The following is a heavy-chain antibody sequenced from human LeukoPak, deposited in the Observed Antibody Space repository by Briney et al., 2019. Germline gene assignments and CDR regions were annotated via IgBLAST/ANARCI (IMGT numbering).Heavy chain of an antibody. D-gene: IGHD3-10*01. V-gene: IGHV4-59*12. CDR1: DDSISGYY. CDR3: ARTMAEPFFDY. CDR2: VYYSGST. Sequence: PSETLSLTCTLFDDSISGYYWSWIRQPPGKGLEWIGYVYYSGSTNYNPSLKSRVSISVDTSKNQFSLKLSSVTAADTAVYYCARTMAEPFFDYWGQGTLVTVSS. J-gene: IGHJ4*02.